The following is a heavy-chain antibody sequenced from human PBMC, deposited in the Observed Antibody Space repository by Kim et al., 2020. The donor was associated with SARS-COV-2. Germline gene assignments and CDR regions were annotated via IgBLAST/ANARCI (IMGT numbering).Heavy chain of an antibody. V-gene: IGHV1-18*01. J-gene: IGHJ4*02. CDR3: ARLEFGEFNMALDY. Sequence: ASVKVSCKASGYTFTSYGISWVRQAPGQGLEWMGWISAYNGNTNYAQKLQGRVTMTTDTSTSTAYMELRSLRSDDTAVYYCARLEFGEFNMALDYWGQGTLVTVSS. CDR1: GYTFTSYG. CDR2: ISAYNGNT. D-gene: IGHD3-10*01.